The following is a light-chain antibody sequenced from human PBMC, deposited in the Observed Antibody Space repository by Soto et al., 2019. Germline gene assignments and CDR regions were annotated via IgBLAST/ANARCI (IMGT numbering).Light chain of an antibody. V-gene: IGLV2-14*03. CDR2: EVR. CDR1: MRDIGAYNL. Sequence: HSRLGQPAAGSGTPGDSITISCAGTMRDIGAYNLVSWYQQHPGKAPQLIIYEVRNRPSGISFRFSGSKSANTASLTISGLQAEDEADYYCSSSTSNSTIIFGGGTKVTVL. CDR3: SSSTSNSTII. J-gene: IGLJ2*01.